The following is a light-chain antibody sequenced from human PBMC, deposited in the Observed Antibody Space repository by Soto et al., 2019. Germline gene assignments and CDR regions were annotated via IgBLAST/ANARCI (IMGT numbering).Light chain of an antibody. CDR2: GAS. V-gene: IGKV1-12*01. Sequence: EIQMTQSPSSVSASVGDRVTITCRASQGISTWLAWYQQKAGKAPNLLIYGASNLHSGVPSRFSDSGSGTNFTLTISSLQPEDFATYYCQQANSFPITFGQGTRLEIK. CDR3: QQANSFPIT. CDR1: QGISTW. J-gene: IGKJ5*01.